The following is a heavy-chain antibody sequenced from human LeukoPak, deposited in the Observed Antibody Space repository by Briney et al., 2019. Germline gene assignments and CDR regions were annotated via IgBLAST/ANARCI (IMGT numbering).Heavy chain of an antibody. CDR3: ARDYFSYCSSTSCSINWFDP. V-gene: IGHV1-18*01. CDR1: GYTFTSYG. D-gene: IGHD2-2*01. CDR2: ISAYNGNT. J-gene: IGHJ5*02. Sequence: ASVKVSCKASGYTFTSYGISWVRQAPGQGLEWMGWISAYNGNTNYAQKLQGRVTMTTDTSTSTAYMELRSLRSDDTAVYYCARDYFSYCSSTSCSINWFDPWGLGALVTVSS.